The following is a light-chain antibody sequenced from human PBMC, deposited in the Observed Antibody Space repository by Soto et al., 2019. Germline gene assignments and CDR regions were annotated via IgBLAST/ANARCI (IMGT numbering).Light chain of an antibody. J-gene: IGLJ2*01. CDR3: QSYDSSVV. V-gene: IGLV1-40*01. Sequence: QPVLTQPPSVSGAPGQRVTISCTGSSSNIGAGYDVHWYQQLPGPAPKLLIYGNSNRPSGVPDRFSGSKSGTSASLAITGLQAEDEADYYCQSYDSSVVFGGGTQLTVL. CDR1: SSNIGAGYD. CDR2: GNS.